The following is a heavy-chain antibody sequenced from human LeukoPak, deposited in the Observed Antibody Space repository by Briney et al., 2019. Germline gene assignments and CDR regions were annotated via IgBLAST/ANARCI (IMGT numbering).Heavy chain of an antibody. J-gene: IGHJ4*02. Sequence: ASVKVSCKASGYTFTSYGISWVRQAPGQGLERMGWVSGYNGDTSYAQKFQDRVTMTTDTPTSTAYMEVRSLRFDDTAVYYCATQSIASALYWGQGTLVTVSS. D-gene: IGHD6-13*01. CDR3: ATQSIASALY. V-gene: IGHV1-18*01. CDR1: GYTFTSYG. CDR2: VSGYNGDT.